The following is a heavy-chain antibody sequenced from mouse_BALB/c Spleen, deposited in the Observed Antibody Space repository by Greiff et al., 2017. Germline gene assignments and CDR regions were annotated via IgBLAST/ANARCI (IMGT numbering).Heavy chain of an antibody. CDR2: INPYNGAT. V-gene: IGHV1-31*01. D-gene: IGHD1-1*01. Sequence: VQLQQSGPELVKPGASVKISCKASGYSFTGYYMHWVKQSHVKSLEWIGRINPYNGATSYNQNFKDKASLTVDKSSSTAYMELHSLTSEDSAVYYCARGITTVVAENAMDYWGQGTSVTVSS. CDR3: ARGITTVVAENAMDY. J-gene: IGHJ4*01. CDR1: GYSFTGYY.